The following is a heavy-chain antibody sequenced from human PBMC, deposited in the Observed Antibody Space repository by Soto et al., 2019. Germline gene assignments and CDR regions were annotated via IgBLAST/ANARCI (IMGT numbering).Heavy chain of an antibody. Sequence: PGGSLRLSCAASGFTFSSYAMNWVRQGPGKGLEWVSTISGSAGSTYYADSVKGRFTISRDNSKNTLYLQMDSLSVEDTAMYYCAKVPSAVASTPWFDPWGQGTLVTGSS. CDR2: ISGSAGST. D-gene: IGHD2-15*01. CDR1: GFTFSSYA. CDR3: AKVPSAVASTPWFDP. J-gene: IGHJ5*02. V-gene: IGHV3-23*01.